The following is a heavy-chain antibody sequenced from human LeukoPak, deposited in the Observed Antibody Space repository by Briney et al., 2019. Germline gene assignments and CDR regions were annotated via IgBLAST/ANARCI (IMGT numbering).Heavy chain of an antibody. Sequence: SETLSLTCAVHGGSFSGYYWSWIRQPPGKGLEWIGEINHSGSTNYNPSLKSRVTISVDTSKNQFSLKLSSVTAADTAVYYCARGRGYYDSSGYHNWFDPWGQGTLVTVSS. CDR2: INHSGST. CDR1: GGSFSGYY. D-gene: IGHD3-22*01. CDR3: ARGRGYYDSSGYHNWFDP. J-gene: IGHJ5*02. V-gene: IGHV4-34*01.